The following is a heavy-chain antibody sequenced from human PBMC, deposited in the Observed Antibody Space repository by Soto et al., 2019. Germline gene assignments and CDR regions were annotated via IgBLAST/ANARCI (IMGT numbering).Heavy chain of an antibody. D-gene: IGHD3-16*01. CDR1: GFSLSTSGVG. Sequence: QITLKESGPTLVKPTQTLTLTCTFSGFSLSTSGVGVGWIRQPPGKALEWLALIYWYDDKRYSPSLKSRLTITKDTSKNQVVLTMTNMDPADTATYYCAHSLYDYVWGTNWFDPWGQGTLVTVSS. CDR3: AHSLYDYVWGTNWFDP. V-gene: IGHV2-5*01. J-gene: IGHJ5*02. CDR2: IYWYDDK.